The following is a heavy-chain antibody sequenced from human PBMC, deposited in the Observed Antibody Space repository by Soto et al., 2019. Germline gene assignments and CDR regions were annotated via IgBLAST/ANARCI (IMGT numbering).Heavy chain of an antibody. J-gene: IGHJ4*02. CDR3: EKDLLGSGWYWGYFDY. CDR1: GFTFSSYA. Sequence: EVQLLESGVGLVQPGGSLRLSCAASGFTFSSYAMSWVRQAPGKGLEWVSAISGSGGSTYYADSVRGRFTISRDNSKNARYLQMNSLRAEDTAVYYCEKDLLGSGWYWGYFDYCGQGTLVTVSS. V-gene: IGHV3-23*01. D-gene: IGHD6-19*01. CDR2: ISGSGGST.